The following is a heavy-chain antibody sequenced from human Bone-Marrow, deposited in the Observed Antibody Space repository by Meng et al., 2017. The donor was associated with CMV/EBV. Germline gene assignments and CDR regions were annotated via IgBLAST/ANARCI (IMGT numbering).Heavy chain of an antibody. V-gene: IGHV3-13*03. J-gene: IGHJ4*02. D-gene: IGHD5-12*01. Sequence: GECLKISCAACGFTFSSYDMHWVRQATGKGLEWVSAIGTAGDTYYPGSVKGQFTISRENAKNTVYLQMNSLRAEDTAVYYCANRYSGYEDVWYFDYWGQGTLVTVSS. CDR3: ANRYSGYEDVWYFDY. CDR1: GFTFSSYD. CDR2: IGTAGDT.